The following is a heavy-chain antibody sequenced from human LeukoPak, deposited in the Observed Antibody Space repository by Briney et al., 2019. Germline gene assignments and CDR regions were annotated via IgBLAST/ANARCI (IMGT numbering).Heavy chain of an antibody. CDR2: INTNTGNP. J-gene: IGHJ4*02. V-gene: IGHV7-4-1*02. Sequence: ASVKVSCKASGGTFSSYAISWVRQAPGQGLEWMGWINTNTGNPTYAQGFTGRFVFSLDTSVSTAYLQISSLKAEDTAVYYCARSTQYSSGWYITDFFDYWGQGTLVTVSS. CDR3: ARSTQYSSGWYITDFFDY. CDR1: GGTFSSYA. D-gene: IGHD6-19*01.